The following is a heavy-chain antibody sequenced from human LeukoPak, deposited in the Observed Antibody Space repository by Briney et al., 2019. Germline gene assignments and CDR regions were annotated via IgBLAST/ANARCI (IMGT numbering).Heavy chain of an antibody. V-gene: IGHV4-4*07. D-gene: IGHD3-10*01. CDR3: ARTRYYYGSGSRSLSNWFDP. J-gene: IGHJ5*02. CDR2: IYTSGST. CDR1: GGSISSYY. Sequence: SETLSLTCTVSGGSISSYYWSWIRQPAGKGLEWIGRIYTSGSTNYNPSLKSRVTMSVDTSKNQFSLKLSSVTAADTAVYYCARTRYYYGSGSRSLSNWFDPWGQGTLVTVSS.